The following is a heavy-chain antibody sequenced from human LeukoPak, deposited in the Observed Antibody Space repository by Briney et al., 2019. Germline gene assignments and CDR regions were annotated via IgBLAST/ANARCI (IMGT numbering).Heavy chain of an antibody. CDR2: ISSSGSTI. D-gene: IGHD5-12*01. Sequence: PGGSLRLSCAASGFTFSSYEMNWVRQAPGKGLEWVSYISSSGSTIYYADSVKGRFTISRDNAKDSLYLQMSSLRAEDTAVYYCARAWSSREYSGYDYYFDYWGQGTLVTVSS. J-gene: IGHJ4*02. V-gene: IGHV3-48*03. CDR1: GFTFSSYE. CDR3: ARAWSSREYSGYDYYFDY.